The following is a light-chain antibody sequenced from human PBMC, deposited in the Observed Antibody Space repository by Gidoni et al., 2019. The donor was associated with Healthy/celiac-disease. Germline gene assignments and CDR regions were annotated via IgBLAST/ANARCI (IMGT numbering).Light chain of an antibody. CDR3: QQFNSYPPLT. CDR2: DAS. V-gene: IGKV1-13*02. CDR1: QGISSA. Sequence: AIQLTQSPSSLSASVGDRVTITCRASQGISSALAWYQQKPGKAPKLLIYDASSLESGVPSRFRGSGSGTDFTLTISLLPPEDFATYYCQQFNSYPPLTFGGGTKVEIK. J-gene: IGKJ4*01.